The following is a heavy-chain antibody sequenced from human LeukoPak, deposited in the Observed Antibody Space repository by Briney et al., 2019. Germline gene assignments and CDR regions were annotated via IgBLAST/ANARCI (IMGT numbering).Heavy chain of an antibody. J-gene: IGHJ4*02. Sequence: SETLSLTCTVSGGSISSGSYYWSWIRQPAGKGLEWIGRIYSSGSTNYNPSLKSRVTMSVDTSKNQFSLKLNSGTAADTAVYYCARGDYYDSSGLDYWGQGTLVTVSS. CDR1: GGSISSGSYY. V-gene: IGHV4-61*02. D-gene: IGHD3-22*01. CDR3: ARGDYYDSSGLDY. CDR2: IYSSGST.